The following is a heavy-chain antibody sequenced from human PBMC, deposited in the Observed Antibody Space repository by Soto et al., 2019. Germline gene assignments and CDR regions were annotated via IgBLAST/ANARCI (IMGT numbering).Heavy chain of an antibody. CDR2: ISGSGGTT. J-gene: IGHJ4*02. Sequence: GGSLRLSCAASGFTFSSYAMSWVRQAPGKGLDWVSTISGSGGTTYYADSVKGQFTISRDNSENVLFLEMNSLRAEDTATYYCARGCGGSSCTLFDSWGQGTLVTVSS. D-gene: IGHD2-2*01. CDR3: ARGCGGSSCTLFDS. V-gene: IGHV3-23*01. CDR1: GFTFSSYA.